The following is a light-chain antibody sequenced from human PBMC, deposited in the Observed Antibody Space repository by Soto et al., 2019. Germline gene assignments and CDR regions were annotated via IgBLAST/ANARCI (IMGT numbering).Light chain of an antibody. V-gene: IGKV3-15*01. CDR3: QQYNNWPQT. Sequence: EIVMTQSPATLSVSPGERATISCRASQSVRSNLAWYQQKPGQAPRLLIFGASTRATGIPARFSGTGSGTEFTLTISSLQSEDFAVYYCQQYNNWPQTFGQGTKV. CDR2: GAS. CDR1: QSVRSN. J-gene: IGKJ1*01.